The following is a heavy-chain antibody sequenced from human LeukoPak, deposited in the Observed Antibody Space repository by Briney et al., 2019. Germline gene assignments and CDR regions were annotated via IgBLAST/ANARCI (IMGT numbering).Heavy chain of an antibody. J-gene: IGHJ4*02. CDR3: ARGSGYYDSSGLPNYFDY. V-gene: IGHV1-18*01. D-gene: IGHD3-22*01. CDR2: ISAYNGNT. CDR1: GYTFTSYG. Sequence: ASVKVSCKASGYTFTSYGISWVRQAPGQGLEWMGWISAYNGNTNYAQKLQGRVTMTTDTSTSTAYMELRSLRSDDTAVYYCARGSGYYDSSGLPNYFDYWGQGTLVTVSS.